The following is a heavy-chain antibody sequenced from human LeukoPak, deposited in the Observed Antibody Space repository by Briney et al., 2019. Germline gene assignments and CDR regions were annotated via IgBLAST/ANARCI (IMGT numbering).Heavy chain of an antibody. Sequence: SETLSLTCTVSGGSISTYYWNWIRQPPGKGLEWIGYIYYSGSTNYNPSLKSRVTISVDTSKNHFSLKLSSVTAADTAVYYRARAPGGNAGNFQHWGQGTLVTVSS. CDR3: ARAPGGNAGNFQH. D-gene: IGHD4-23*01. J-gene: IGHJ1*01. V-gene: IGHV4-59*01. CDR1: GGSISTYY. CDR2: IYYSGST.